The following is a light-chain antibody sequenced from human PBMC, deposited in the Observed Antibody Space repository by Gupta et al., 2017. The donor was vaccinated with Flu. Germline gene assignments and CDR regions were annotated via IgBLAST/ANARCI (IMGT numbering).Light chain of an antibody. CDR2: QDS. V-gene: IGLV3-1*01. J-gene: IGLJ1*01. Sequence: SYVLTQPPSVSVYPGQPDSITCSGDKLGDKYACWYQQKPGQSPVLVIYQDSKRPSGIPERFSGSNSGNTATLTISGTQAMDEADYYCQAWDSSTAYVFGTGTKVTVL. CDR1: KLGDKY. CDR3: QAWDSSTAYV.